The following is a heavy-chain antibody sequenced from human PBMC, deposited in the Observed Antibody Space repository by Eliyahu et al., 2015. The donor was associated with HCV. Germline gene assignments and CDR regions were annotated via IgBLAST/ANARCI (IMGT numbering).Heavy chain of an antibody. V-gene: IGHV3-33*01. Sequence: QVQLVESGGGVVQPGRSLRLSCAASGFTFSSXGMHWVRQAPGKGLEWVAVIWYDGSNKYYADSVKGRFTISRDNSKNTLYLQMNSLRAEDTAVYYCARDVVGSGWREGWDYFDYWGQGTLVTVSS. CDR2: IWYDGSNK. CDR1: GFTFSSXG. CDR3: ARDVVGSGWREGWDYFDY. D-gene: IGHD6-19*01. J-gene: IGHJ4*02.